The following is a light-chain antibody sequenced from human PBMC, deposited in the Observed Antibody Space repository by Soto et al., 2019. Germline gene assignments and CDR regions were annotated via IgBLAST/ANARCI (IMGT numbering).Light chain of an antibody. J-gene: IGKJ5*01. CDR1: QSVSSSY. CDR2: GAS. V-gene: IGKV3D-20*02. Sequence: EIVLTQSPGTLSLSPGERATLSCRASQSVSSSYLAWYQQKPGQAPRLLIYGASNRATGIPDRISGSGSGTDFTLTISRLEPEDFALYYCQQRSNWLITFGQGTRLEI. CDR3: QQRSNWLIT.